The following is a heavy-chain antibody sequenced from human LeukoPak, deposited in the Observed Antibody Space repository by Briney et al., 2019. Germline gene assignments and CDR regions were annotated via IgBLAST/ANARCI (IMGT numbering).Heavy chain of an antibody. Sequence: SETLSLTCSVSGGSMSSSSHYWGWVRQPAGKELQWIGSLYYSGRTFYTPSLESRVTISVDTSKNQFSLKLSSVTAADTALYYCARVVDYYYNYMDVWGKGTTVTVSS. CDR2: LYYSGRT. CDR1: GGSMSSSSHY. V-gene: IGHV4-39*07. J-gene: IGHJ6*03. CDR3: ARVVDYYYNYMDV.